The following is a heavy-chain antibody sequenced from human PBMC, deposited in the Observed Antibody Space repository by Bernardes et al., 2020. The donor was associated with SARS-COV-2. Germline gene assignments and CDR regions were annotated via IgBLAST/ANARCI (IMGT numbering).Heavy chain of an antibody. CDR3: VRDMYGTNDY. V-gene: IGHV3-74*03. J-gene: IGHJ4*02. D-gene: IGHD1-1*01. CDR2: IDSNGTTI. Sequence: GGSLRLSCAASGFTFGIDWMHWVRQAPGKGLVWVARIDSNGTTITHADSVKGRFTISRDIAKNTLYLQMDSLRAEDTAVYYCVRDMYGTNDYWGQGTLVTVSS. CDR1: GFTFGIDW.